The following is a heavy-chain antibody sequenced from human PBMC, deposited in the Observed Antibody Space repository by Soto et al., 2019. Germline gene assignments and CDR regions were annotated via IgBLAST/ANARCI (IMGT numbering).Heavy chain of an antibody. J-gene: IGHJ4*02. D-gene: IGHD4-17*01. CDR3: AKDHLATTVTTVGY. V-gene: IGHV3-30*18. Sequence: QVQLVESGGGVVQPGRSLRLSCAASGFTFSNYGMHWVRQAPGKGLEWVAVISYHGSDKYYADSVKGRFTISIDNAKNTLYLQMDSLRAEDTAVYYCAKDHLATTVTTVGYWGQGTLVSGSS. CDR1: GFTFSNYG. CDR2: ISYHGSDK.